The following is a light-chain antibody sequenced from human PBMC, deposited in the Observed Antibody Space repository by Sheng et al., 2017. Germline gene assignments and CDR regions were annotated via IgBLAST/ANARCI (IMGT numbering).Light chain of an antibody. Sequence: ERVMTQSPGTLSVSPGERATLSCRASQSVSDRLIWFQQTPGQAPRVVIYDASSRATGIPARFSGSGSGTDFTLTISRLEPEDFAIFYCHQYGNSPLTFGGGTKVEIK. V-gene: IGKV3-15*01. CDR2: DAS. CDR1: QSVSDR. CDR3: HQYGNSPLT. J-gene: IGKJ4*01.